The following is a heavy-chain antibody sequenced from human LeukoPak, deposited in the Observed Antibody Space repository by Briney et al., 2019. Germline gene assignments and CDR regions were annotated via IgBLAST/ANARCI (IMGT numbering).Heavy chain of an antibody. CDR2: IWYDGSDK. Sequence: GGSLRLSSAASGFAFSGYGMNWVRQAPGKGLEWVAVIWYDGSDKYYADSVKGRFTISRDNSKSTLYLQMSSLRAADTAVYYCARTNLFVDTAVNDAFDVWGQGTMVIVSS. V-gene: IGHV3-33*01. CDR3: ARTNLFVDTAVNDAFDV. CDR1: GFAFSGYG. J-gene: IGHJ3*01. D-gene: IGHD5-18*01.